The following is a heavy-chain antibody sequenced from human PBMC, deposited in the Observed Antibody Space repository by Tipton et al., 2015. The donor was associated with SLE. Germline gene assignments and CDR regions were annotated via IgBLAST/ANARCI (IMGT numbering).Heavy chain of an antibody. CDR3: ARQRGLDAFDI. CDR2: LSDIGRT. J-gene: IGHJ3*02. D-gene: IGHD3-10*01. CDR1: GASFSGYY. V-gene: IGHV4-59*08. Sequence: GLVKPSETLSLTCTVSGASFSGYYWSWIRQPPGKGLEWIGYLSDIGRTNYKSSLRSRVTISVDTSRNLLSLKVTSVTAADTAVYYCARQRGLDAFDIWGQGTMVIVSS.